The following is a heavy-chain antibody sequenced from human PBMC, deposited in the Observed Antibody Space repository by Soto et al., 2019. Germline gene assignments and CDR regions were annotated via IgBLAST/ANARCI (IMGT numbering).Heavy chain of an antibody. Sequence: VQLVESGGGLVQPGGSLRLSCRDSGFSFSSYWMHWVRRAPGKGLVWVSRISSDGSSTTYADSVKDRFTISRDNAKNTLYLQMNSLTPEDTAVYYCAKGLPAATRYFQHWGQGTLVTVSS. CDR2: ISSDGSST. J-gene: IGHJ1*01. D-gene: IGHD2-2*01. CDR3: AKGLPAATRYFQH. V-gene: IGHV3-74*01. CDR1: GFSFSSYW.